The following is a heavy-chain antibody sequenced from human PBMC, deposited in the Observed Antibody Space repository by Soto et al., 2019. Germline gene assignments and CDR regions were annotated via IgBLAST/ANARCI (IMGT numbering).Heavy chain of an antibody. CDR3: AKGRSYYYYYGVDV. CDR1: GGTFSSYT. CDR2: IIPILGST. V-gene: IGHV1-69*08. Sequence: SVKVSCKASGGTFSSYTISWVRQAPGQGLEWMGRIIPILGSTYYADSVKGRFTISRDNSKSTLYLQMNSLRAEDTALYYCAKGRSYYYYYGVDVWAQGTTVTVSS. J-gene: IGHJ6*02.